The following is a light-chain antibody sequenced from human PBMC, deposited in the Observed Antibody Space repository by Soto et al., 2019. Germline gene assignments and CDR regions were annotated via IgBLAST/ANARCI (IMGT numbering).Light chain of an antibody. CDR1: GSNVGGYNY. CDR2: EVT. V-gene: IGLV2-14*01. J-gene: IGLJ1*01. Sequence: LTQPASMSGSPGQSITISCTGTGSNVGGYNYVSWYQQHPGKAPKLMIYEVTNRPSGVSHRFSGSNSGNTASLTISGLQPEDEADYYCSSFTSSSTLPYVFGTGTKVTVL. CDR3: SSFTSSSTLPYV.